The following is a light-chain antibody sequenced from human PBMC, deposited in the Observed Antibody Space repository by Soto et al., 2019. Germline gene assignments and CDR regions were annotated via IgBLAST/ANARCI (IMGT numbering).Light chain of an antibody. CDR2: GAS. V-gene: IGKV3-20*01. CDR1: QSVSSNV. J-gene: IGKJ1*01. Sequence: EIVLTQSPGTLSLSPGERVTLSCRASQSVSSNVLAWYQQKPGQAPGLLIYGASNRAAGIPDRFSGSGSGTDFTLTISRLVPEDFAVYYCHQYSSSRRTFGQGTMVEIK. CDR3: HQYSSSRRT.